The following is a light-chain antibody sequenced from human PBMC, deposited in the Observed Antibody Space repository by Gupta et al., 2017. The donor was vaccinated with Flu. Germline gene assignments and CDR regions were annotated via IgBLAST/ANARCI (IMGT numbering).Light chain of an antibody. CDR3: QTWDIGIQV. Sequence: QLVLTQSRSASASLGASVTLTGTLSSGHSNYAIAWHQQQPGKGPRYLMKLNGDGSRSMGDGVSDRFSGSSSGAERYLTISSLQSEDEAAYYCQTWDIGIQVFGGGTKLTVL. CDR2: LNGDGSR. J-gene: IGLJ3*02. V-gene: IGLV4-69*01. CDR1: SGHSNYA.